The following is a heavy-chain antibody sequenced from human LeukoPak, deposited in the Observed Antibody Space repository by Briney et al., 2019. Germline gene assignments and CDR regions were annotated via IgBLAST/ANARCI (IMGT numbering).Heavy chain of an antibody. V-gene: IGHV4-59*01. D-gene: IGHD6-13*01. CDR3: AREGIAAARNAFDI. Sequence: SETLSLTCTVSGGSISSYYGSWIRQPPGKGLEWIGYIYYSGSTNYNPSLKSRVTISVDTSKNQFSLKLSSVTAADTAVYYCAREGIAAARNAFDIWGQGTMVTVSS. CDR2: IYYSGST. CDR1: GGSISSYY. J-gene: IGHJ3*02.